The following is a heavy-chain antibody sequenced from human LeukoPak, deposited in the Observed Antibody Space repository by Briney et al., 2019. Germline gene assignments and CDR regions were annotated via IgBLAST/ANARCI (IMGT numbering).Heavy chain of an antibody. CDR3: ARYNSGWFNSFDF. CDR2: MYHTGST. J-gene: IGHJ3*01. D-gene: IGHD6-19*01. CDR1: GDSISSSY. Sequence: SETLSLTCTVSGDSISSSYWSWSRQPPGTGLEWIGDMYHTGSTNSSPSLKSRVTKSLDTSTKKFSLNLSSLTAADTAVYYCARYNSGWFNSFDFWGQGTMVTVSS. V-gene: IGHV4-59*08.